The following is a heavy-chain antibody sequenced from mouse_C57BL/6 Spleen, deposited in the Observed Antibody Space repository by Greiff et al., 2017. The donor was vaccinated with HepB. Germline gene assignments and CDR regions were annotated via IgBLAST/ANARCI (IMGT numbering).Heavy chain of an antibody. D-gene: IGHD1-1*01. CDR3: ASMVALYGSSYPFYFGR. Sequence: QVQLQQSGAELVKPGASVKISCKASGYTFTDYYINWVKQRPGQGLEWIGKIGPGSGSTYYNEKFKGKATLTADKSSSTAYMQLSSLTSEDSAVYFCASMVALYGSSYPFYFGRWGQGITPSVSS. J-gene: IGHJ2*01. CDR1: GYTFTDYY. CDR2: IGPGSGST. V-gene: IGHV1-77*01.